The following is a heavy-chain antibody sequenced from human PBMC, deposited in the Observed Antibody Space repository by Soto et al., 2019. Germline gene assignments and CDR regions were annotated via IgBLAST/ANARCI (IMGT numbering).Heavy chain of an antibody. Sequence: GGPLRLSCTASGFTFSRFELHWVRQAPGKGLEWISYISSSGSTAYYASSVEGRFTISRDNANNSVYLQMDSLRAEDTALYYCTRAAWFPYLSFYWGQGALVTVSS. V-gene: IGHV3-48*03. CDR3: TRAAWFPYLSFY. CDR2: ISSSGSTA. J-gene: IGHJ4*02. CDR1: GFTFSRFE. D-gene: IGHD3-10*01.